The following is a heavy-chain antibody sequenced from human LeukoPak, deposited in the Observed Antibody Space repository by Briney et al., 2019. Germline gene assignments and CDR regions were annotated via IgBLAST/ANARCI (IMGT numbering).Heavy chain of an antibody. Sequence: GGSLRLSCAASGFTSSSYSMNWVRQAPGKGLEWVSSISSSSYIYYADSVKGRFTISRDNAKNSLYLQMNSLRAEDTAVYYCARSNHYYDSSGYFRWGQGTLVTVSS. CDR1: GFTSSSYS. J-gene: IGHJ4*02. D-gene: IGHD3-22*01. V-gene: IGHV3-21*01. CDR3: ARSNHYYDSSGYFR. CDR2: ISSSSYI.